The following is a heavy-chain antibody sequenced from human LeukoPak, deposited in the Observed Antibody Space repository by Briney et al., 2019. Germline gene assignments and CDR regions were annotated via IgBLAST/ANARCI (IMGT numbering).Heavy chain of an antibody. Sequence: SETLSLTCTVSGGSISSSSYYWGWIRQPPGKGLEWIGSFYYSGSTYYNPSLKSRVTISVDSSKNQFTLKLSSVTAADTAVYYCARDRGSHYEFFFYHYGIDVWGQGTTATVSS. CDR2: FYYSGST. CDR1: GGSISSSSYY. CDR3: ARDRGSHYEFFFYHYGIDV. V-gene: IGHV4-39*06. D-gene: IGHD1-26*01. J-gene: IGHJ6*02.